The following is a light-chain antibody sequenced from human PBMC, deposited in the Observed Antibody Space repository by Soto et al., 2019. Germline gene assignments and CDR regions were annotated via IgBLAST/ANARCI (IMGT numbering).Light chain of an antibody. CDR2: GNR. CDR3: QAYDYSLTASV. Sequence: QSALTQPPSVSGAPGQRVTLSCTGNSSNLGAGYDVHWYKQVPGAAPKLVIFGNRNRPSGVPERFSGSKSGTSASLAITGLQAEDEADYYCQAYDYSLTASVFGGGTQLTVL. CDR1: SSNLGAGYD. J-gene: IGLJ3*02. V-gene: IGLV1-40*01.